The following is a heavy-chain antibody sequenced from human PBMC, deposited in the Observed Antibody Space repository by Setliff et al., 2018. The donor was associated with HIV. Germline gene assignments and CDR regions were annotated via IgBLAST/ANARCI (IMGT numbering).Heavy chain of an antibody. D-gene: IGHD6-13*01. Sequence: GESLKLSCAASGFTFSNYWMNWVRQAPGKGLEWVANIKQDGSDKYYVDSVKGRFTISRDNAKNSLSQQMNSLRADDTAVYYGARDSSSWSWAEYFQFWGQGTPVTVSS. CDR2: IKQDGSDK. J-gene: IGHJ1*01. CDR3: ARDSSSWSWAEYFQF. CDR1: GFTFSNYW. V-gene: IGHV3-7*01.